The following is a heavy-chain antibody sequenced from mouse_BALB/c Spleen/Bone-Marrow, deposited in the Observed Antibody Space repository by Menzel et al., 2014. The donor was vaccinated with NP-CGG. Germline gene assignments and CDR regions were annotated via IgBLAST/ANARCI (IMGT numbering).Heavy chain of an antibody. CDR1: GFTFTDYY. CDR2: IRNKANGYTT. Sequence: DVHLVEPGGGLVQPGGSLRLSCATTGFTFTDYYMSWVRQPPGKALEWLGFIRNKANGYTTEYSASVKGRFTISRDNSQSILYLQLNTLRAEDSATYYCARYDVYYYFDYWGQGTTLTVSS. J-gene: IGHJ2*01. V-gene: IGHV7-3*02. D-gene: IGHD2-3*01. CDR3: ARYDVYYYFDY.